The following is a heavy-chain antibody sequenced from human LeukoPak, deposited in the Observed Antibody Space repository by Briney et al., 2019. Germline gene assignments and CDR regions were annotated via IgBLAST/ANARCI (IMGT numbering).Heavy chain of an antibody. D-gene: IGHD3-9*01. J-gene: IGHJ5*02. CDR2: FDPEDGET. CDR1: GYTLTELS. V-gene: IGHV1-24*01. Sequence: GASVNVSCKVSGYTLTELSMHWVRQAPGKGLEWMGGFDPEDGETIYAQKFQGRVTMTEDTSTDTAYMELSSLRSEDTAVYYCATVTGKYNWFDPWGQGTLVTVSS. CDR3: ATVTGKYNWFDP.